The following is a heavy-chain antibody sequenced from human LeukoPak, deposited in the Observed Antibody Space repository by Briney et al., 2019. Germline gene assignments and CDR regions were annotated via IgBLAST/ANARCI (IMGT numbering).Heavy chain of an antibody. CDR3: ARDGAGRRFFDY. Sequence: GGSLRLSCAASGFTVSSNYMSWVRQAPGKGLEWVSVIYSGGGTYYADSVKGRFTISRDNSKNTLYLQMNSLRAEDMAVYYCARDGAGRRFFDYWGQGTLVTVSS. J-gene: IGHJ4*02. V-gene: IGHV3-53*01. CDR1: GFTVSSNY. D-gene: IGHD3-10*01. CDR2: IYSGGGT.